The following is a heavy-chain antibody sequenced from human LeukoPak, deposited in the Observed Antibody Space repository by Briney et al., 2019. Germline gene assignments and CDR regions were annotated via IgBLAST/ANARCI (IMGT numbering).Heavy chain of an antibody. CDR3: ARGSTTVTTKDWFDP. CDR2: INTYRTST. J-gene: IGHJ5*02. CDR1: GSTFSSYW. V-gene: IGHV3-74*03. D-gene: IGHD4-17*01. Sequence: GGSLRLSCAASGSTFSSYWIHWVRHDAGKGMVWVALINTYRTSTTYGDSVEGRFTISRDHAKNTLDLDMNSLGYDDTAVYYCARGSTTVTTKDWFDPWGQGTQVTVSS.